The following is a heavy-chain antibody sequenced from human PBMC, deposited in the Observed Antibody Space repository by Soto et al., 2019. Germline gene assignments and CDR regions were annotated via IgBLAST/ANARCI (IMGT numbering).Heavy chain of an antibody. CDR1: GGSISSGGYS. Sequence: QLQLQESGSGLVKPSQTLSLTCAVSGGSISSGGYSWSWVRQPPGKGLVWIGYIYHSGNTYYNPSLTGRVSISEDRSKNELSLKLTSVTAADTAVYYCARVPDVWGQGTTVTVSS. J-gene: IGHJ6*02. CDR2: IYHSGNT. CDR3: ARVPDV. V-gene: IGHV4-30-2*01.